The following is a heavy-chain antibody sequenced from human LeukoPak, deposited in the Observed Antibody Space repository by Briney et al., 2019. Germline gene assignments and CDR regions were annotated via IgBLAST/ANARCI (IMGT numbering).Heavy chain of an antibody. V-gene: IGHV4-61*01. Sequence: SETLSLTCSVSGGPISSSNYHWGWIPQPPGKGQEWIGYIYYSGSTNYHPSLTSRITISVDTSKNQFSRKLSSVTAADTAVYYCAREGLGDSYFDCWGQGTLVTVSS. CDR2: IYYSGST. D-gene: IGHD3-10*01. J-gene: IGHJ4*02. CDR1: GGPISSSNYH. CDR3: AREGLGDSYFDC.